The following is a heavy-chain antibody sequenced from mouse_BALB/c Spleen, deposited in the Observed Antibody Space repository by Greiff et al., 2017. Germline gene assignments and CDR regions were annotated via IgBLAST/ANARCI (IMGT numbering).Heavy chain of an antibody. V-gene: IGHV2-9*02. CDR2: IWAGGST. J-gene: IGHJ3*01. Sequence: VKLQESGPGLVAPSQCLSISCTASGFSLTSYGVHWVRQPPGKGLEWLGVIWAGGSTNYNSALMSRLSISKDNSKSQVFLIMNSLQTDDTAMYYCARDDYETVAYWGQGTLVTVSA. CDR3: ARDDYETVAY. D-gene: IGHD2-4*01. CDR1: GFSLTSYG.